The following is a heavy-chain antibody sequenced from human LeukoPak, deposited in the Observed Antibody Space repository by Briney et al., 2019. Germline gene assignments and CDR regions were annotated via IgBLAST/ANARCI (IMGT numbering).Heavy chain of an antibody. CDR2: ISGSGVGR. J-gene: IGHJ3*02. Sequence: GGSLRLSCAASGFTFDDYAMSWVRQAPGKGLEWVSGISGSGVGRYYADSVKGRFTISRDNSKNTLYLQMNSLRAEDTAVYYCARPAYYFGSREDAFDIWGQGTTVTVSS. D-gene: IGHD2/OR15-2a*01. CDR1: GFTFDDYA. CDR3: ARPAYYFGSREDAFDI. V-gene: IGHV3-23*01.